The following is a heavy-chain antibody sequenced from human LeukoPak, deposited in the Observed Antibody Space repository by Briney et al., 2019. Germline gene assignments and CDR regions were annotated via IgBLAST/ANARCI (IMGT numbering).Heavy chain of an antibody. J-gene: IGHJ4*02. D-gene: IGHD3-3*01. CDR2: LYSDGST. CDR3: ARSATIFGTPDY. V-gene: IGHV3-53*01. CDR1: GFTVSSTH. Sequence: GGSLRLSCAASGFTVSSTHMSWVRQAPGKGLEWVSVLYSDGSTYYAASVKGRFTISRDNAKNSLYLQMNSLRAEDTAVYYCARSATIFGTPDYWGQGTLVTVSS.